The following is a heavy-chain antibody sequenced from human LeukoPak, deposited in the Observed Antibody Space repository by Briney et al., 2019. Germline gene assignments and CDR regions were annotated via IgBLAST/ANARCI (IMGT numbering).Heavy chain of an antibody. J-gene: IGHJ5*02. CDR3: ARDQSIAVAGTLKVGFDP. V-gene: IGHV1-2*02. D-gene: IGHD6-19*01. CDR1: GYTFTGYY. CDR2: INPNSGGT. Sequence: ASVKVSCKASGYTFTGYYMHWVRQAPGQGLEWMGWINPNSGGTNYAQKFQGRVTMTRDTSISTAYMGLSRLRSDDTAVYYCARDQSIAVAGTLKVGFDPWGQGTLVTVSS.